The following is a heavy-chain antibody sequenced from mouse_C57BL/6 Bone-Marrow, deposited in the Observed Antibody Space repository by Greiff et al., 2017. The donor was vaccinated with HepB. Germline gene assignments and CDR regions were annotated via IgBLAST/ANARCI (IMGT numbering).Heavy chain of an antibody. CDR3: ARSYDGYPLCFDV. Sequence: VQLKESGGGLVKPGGSLKLSCAASGFTFSDYGMHWVRQAPEKGLEWVAYISSGSSTIYYAYTVKGRFTITRDNAKNTRFLQMTSLRSEDTAMYYGARSYDGYPLCFDVWGTGTTVTVSS. CDR1: GFTFSDYG. V-gene: IGHV5-17*01. D-gene: IGHD2-2*01. J-gene: IGHJ1*03. CDR2: ISSGSSTI.